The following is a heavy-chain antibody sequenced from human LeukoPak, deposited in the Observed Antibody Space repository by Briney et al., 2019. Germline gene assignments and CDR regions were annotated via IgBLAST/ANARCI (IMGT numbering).Heavy chain of an antibody. Sequence: GGSLRLSCAASGFAFSECPMHWVRQALGKGLEWVAVMSFDGNDKYYADSVKGRFSISRDNSESTLYLHMNRLTPEDTALYYCAKGMSRGIGFDYWGQGALVTVSS. CDR2: MSFDGNDK. V-gene: IGHV3-30*04. J-gene: IGHJ4*02. CDR3: AKGMSRGIGFDY. CDR1: GFAFSECP. D-gene: IGHD3-10*01.